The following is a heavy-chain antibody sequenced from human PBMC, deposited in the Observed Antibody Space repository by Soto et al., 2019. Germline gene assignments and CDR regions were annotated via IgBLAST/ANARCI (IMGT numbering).Heavy chain of an antibody. D-gene: IGHD6-19*01. CDR1: GFTFSSYA. V-gene: IGHV3-23*01. Sequence: EVQLLESGGGLVQPGGSLRLSCAASGFTFSSYAMSCVRQAPGKGLEWVSAISGSGGSTYYADSVKGRFTISRDNSKNTLYLQMNSLRAEDTAVYYCAKDPGASSDWHGGLYWGQGTLVTVSS. CDR2: ISGSGGST. J-gene: IGHJ4*02. CDR3: AKDPGASSDWHGGLY.